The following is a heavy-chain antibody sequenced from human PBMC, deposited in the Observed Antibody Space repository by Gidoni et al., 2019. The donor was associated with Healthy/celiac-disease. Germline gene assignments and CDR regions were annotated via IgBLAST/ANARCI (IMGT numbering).Heavy chain of an antibody. CDR3: ARETTAVVDSSSWMYYYYGMDV. J-gene: IGHJ6*02. V-gene: IGHV1-46*01. Sequence: QVQLVQSGAEVKKPGASVKVSCKASGYTFTSYSMHWVRQAPGQGLEWMGIINPRGGSTSYAQKFQGRVTMTRDTSTSTVYMELSSLRSEDTAVYYCARETTAVVDSSSWMYYYYGMDVWGQGTTVTVSS. CDR1: GYTFTSYS. D-gene: IGHD6-13*01. CDR2: INPRGGST.